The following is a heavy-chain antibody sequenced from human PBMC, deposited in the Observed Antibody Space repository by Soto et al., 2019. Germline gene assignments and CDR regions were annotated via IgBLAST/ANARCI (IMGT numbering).Heavy chain of an antibody. CDR3: ARESEDLTSNFDY. CDR2: ISSTTNYI. CDR1: GFTFSRYS. J-gene: IGHJ4*02. V-gene: IGHV3-21*01. Sequence: GGSLRLSCAASGFTFSRYSMNWVRQAPGKGLEWVSSISSTTNYIYYADSMKGRFTVSRDNAKNSVYLEMNSLRAEDTAVYYCARESEDLTSNFDYWGQGTPVTVSS.